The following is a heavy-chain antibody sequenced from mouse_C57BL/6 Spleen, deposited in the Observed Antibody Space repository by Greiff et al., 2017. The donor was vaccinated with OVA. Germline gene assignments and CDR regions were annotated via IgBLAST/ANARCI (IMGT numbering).Heavy chain of an antibody. D-gene: IGHD2-3*01. CDR2: ICPGSGSP. V-gene: IGHV1-55*01. J-gene: IGHJ4*01. CDR1: GYTFTSYW. Sequence: QVQLQQPGAELVKPGASVKLSCTASGYTFTSYWITWVQQTPGQGLEWIGDICPGSGSPNSNEKFKGKATLTVDTSSSTAYLQLSSLTSEDSAVYYCARGDGYYYAMDYWGQGTSVTVSS. CDR3: ARGDGYYYAMDY.